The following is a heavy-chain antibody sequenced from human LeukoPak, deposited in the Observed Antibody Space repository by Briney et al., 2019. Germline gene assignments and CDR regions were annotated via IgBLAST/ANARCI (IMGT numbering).Heavy chain of an antibody. Sequence: GRSLRLSCAASGFTFSSYAMHWVRQAPGKGLEWVAVISYDGSNKYYADSVKGRFTISRDNSKNTLYLQMNSPRAEDTAVYYCIRYFAYWGQGTLVTVSS. CDR3: IRYFAY. V-gene: IGHV3-30*04. J-gene: IGHJ4*02. CDR1: GFTFSSYA. CDR2: ISYDGSNK.